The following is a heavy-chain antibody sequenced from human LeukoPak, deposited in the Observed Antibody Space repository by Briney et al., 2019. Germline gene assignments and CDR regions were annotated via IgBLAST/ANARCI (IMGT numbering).Heavy chain of an antibody. CDR3: ARAANWSPFDY. Sequence: GGSRRLSCTASGFTLSSYSMNRVRQAPGKGLEWVSYISSSSGTIYYADSVKGRLTISRDNAKNSLYLQMNSLRAEDTAVYYCARAANWSPFDYWGQGTLVTVSS. CDR1: GFTLSSYS. D-gene: IGHD1-20*01. J-gene: IGHJ4*02. V-gene: IGHV3-48*01. CDR2: ISSSSGTI.